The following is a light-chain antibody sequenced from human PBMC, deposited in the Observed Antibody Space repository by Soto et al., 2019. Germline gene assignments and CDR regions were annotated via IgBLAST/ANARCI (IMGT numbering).Light chain of an antibody. J-gene: IGLJ3*02. CDR1: SSDIGGYNY. CDR3: SSHTSSSTWV. V-gene: IGLV2-14*01. Sequence: QSALTQPASVSGSPGQSITISCTGTSSDIGGYNYVSWYQQRPGKAPKLMIYEVSNRPSGVSSRFSGSKSGDTASLTISGLQAEDEADYYCSSHTSSSTWVFGGGTKLTV. CDR2: EVS.